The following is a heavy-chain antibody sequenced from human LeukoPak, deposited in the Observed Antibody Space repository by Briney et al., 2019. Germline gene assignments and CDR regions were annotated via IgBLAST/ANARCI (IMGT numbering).Heavy chain of an antibody. D-gene: IGHD3-22*01. J-gene: IGHJ3*02. Sequence: GESLKISCKGSGYSFTSYWIGWVRQMPGKGLEWMGRIDPSDSYTNYSPSFQGHVTISADKSISTAYLQWSSLKASDTATYYCARHYYDTLSAFDIWGQGTMVTVSS. CDR3: ARHYYDTLSAFDI. CDR2: IDPSDSYT. V-gene: IGHV5-10-1*01. CDR1: GYSFTSYW.